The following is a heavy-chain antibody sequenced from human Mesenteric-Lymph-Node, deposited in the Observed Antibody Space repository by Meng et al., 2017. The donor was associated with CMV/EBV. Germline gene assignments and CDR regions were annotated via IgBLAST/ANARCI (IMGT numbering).Heavy chain of an antibody. J-gene: IGHJ6*02. CDR1: GFTFGNYA. Sequence: GESLKISCAASGFTFGNYAMSWVRQAPGKGLEWVSLISRDGGSTYYADSVKGRFTISRDNAKNSLYLQMNSLRAEDTAVYYCARVVPAAYYYYYGMDVWGQGTTVTVSS. CDR3: ARVVPAAYYYYYGMDV. D-gene: IGHD2-2*01. V-gene: IGHV3-43D*04. CDR2: ISRDGGST.